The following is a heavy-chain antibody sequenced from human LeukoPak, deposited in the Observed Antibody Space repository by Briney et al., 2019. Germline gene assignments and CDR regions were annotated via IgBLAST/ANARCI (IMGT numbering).Heavy chain of an antibody. CDR2: IKQDGSEK. Sequence: GGSLRLSCAASGFTFSSYWMSWVRQAPGKGLEWVANIKQDGSEKYYVDSVKGRFTISRDNAKNSLYLQMNSLRAEDTAVYYCARVAKAYFTMVRGALGAFDIWGQGTMVTVSS. CDR3: ARVAKAYFTMVRGALGAFDI. CDR1: GFTFSSYW. D-gene: IGHD3-10*01. J-gene: IGHJ3*02. V-gene: IGHV3-7*01.